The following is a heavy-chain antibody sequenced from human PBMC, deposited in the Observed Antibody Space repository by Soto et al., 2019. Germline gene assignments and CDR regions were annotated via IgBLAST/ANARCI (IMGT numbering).Heavy chain of an antibody. Sequence: ASVKVSCKASGYTFTSYYMHWVRQAPGQGLEWMGIINPSGGSTSYAQNFQGRVTMTEDTSTDTAYMELNSLTSEDTAIYYCATDLGVALAPLSILYFQQWGQGTVVTVSS. D-gene: IGHD3-10*01. V-gene: IGHV1-46*01. CDR3: ATDLGVALAPLSILYFQQ. CDR1: GYTFTSYY. J-gene: IGHJ1*01. CDR2: INPSGGST.